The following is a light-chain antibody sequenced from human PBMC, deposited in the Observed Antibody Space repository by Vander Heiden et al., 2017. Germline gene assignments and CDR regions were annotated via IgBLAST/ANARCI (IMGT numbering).Light chain of an antibody. CDR3: QQSYSTPRLFT. Sequence: DIQMTQSPSSLSASVGDRVTITCRASQSISTFLNWYQQREGKAPKLLIYAASSLQSGVPSRFSGSGFGTDFTLTISSLQPEDFATYYCQQSYSTPRLFTFGPGTKVDIK. CDR2: AAS. J-gene: IGKJ3*01. V-gene: IGKV1-39*01. CDR1: QSISTF.